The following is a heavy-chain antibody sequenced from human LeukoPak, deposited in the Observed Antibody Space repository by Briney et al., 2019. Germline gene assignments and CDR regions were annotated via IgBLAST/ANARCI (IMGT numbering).Heavy chain of an antibody. CDR3: AKDYTAYGDYFDY. J-gene: IGHJ4*02. D-gene: IGHD4-17*01. CDR1: GFPFNDYY. V-gene: IGHV3-11*04. CDR2: ITSSGNTI. Sequence: GGSLRLSCAASGFPFNDYYMSWLRQAPGKGLEWVSYITSSGNTIYYADSVKGRFTISRDNAKNSLYLQMNSLRDEDTAVYYCAKDYTAYGDYFDYWGQGTLVTVSS.